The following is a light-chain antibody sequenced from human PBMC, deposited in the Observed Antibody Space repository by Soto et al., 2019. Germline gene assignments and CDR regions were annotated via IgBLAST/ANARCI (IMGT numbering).Light chain of an antibody. V-gene: IGLV2-14*01. CDR1: SSDVGGYKY. Sequence: QSVLTQSASVSVSPGQSITISCTGTSSDVGGYKYVSWYQQHPGKAPKLMIFEVRNRPSGVSNRFSGSKSGNTASLTISGLQAEDEADYYCSSYTSSSTLVFGTGTKVTVL. CDR2: EVR. J-gene: IGLJ1*01. CDR3: SSYTSSSTLV.